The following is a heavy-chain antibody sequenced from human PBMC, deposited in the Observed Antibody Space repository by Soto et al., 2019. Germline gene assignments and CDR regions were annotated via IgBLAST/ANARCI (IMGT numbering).Heavy chain of an antibody. CDR3: AHTHRDGYPKT. CDR1: GFSLSTSGVG. CDR2: IYWDDDK. V-gene: IGHV2-5*02. J-gene: IGHJ5*02. Sequence: QITLKESGPTLVKPTQTLTLTCTFSGFSLSTSGVGVGWIRQPPGKALEWLALIYWDDDKRYSPSLKSRLTITKDTSNNQVVLTITNMDPVDTATYYCAHTHRDGYPKTWGQGTLVTVSS. D-gene: IGHD5-12*01.